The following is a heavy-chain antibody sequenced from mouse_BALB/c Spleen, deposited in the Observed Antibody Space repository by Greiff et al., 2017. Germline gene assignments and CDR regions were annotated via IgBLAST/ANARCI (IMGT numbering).Heavy chain of an antibody. CDR2: ISYSGST. CDR3: ARDYSDFDY. V-gene: IGHV3-2*02. J-gene: IGHJ2*01. Sequence: EVQLQQSGPGLVKPSQSLSLTCTVTGYSITSDYAWNWIRQFPGNKLEWMGYISYSGSTSYNPSLKSRISITRDTSKNQFFLQLNSVTTEDTATYYCARDYSDFDYWGQGTTLTVSS. D-gene: IGHD1-1*01. CDR1: GYSITSDYA.